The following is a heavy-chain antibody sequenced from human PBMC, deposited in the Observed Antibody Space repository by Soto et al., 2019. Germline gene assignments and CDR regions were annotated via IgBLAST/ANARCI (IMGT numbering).Heavy chain of an antibody. Sequence: QVQLQESGPGLVKPSQTLSLTCTVSGGSISSGGYYWSWIRQHPGKGLEWIGYIYYSGSTYYNPSLKSRVTISVDTSKNQFSLKLNSVTAADTAVYYCARDLNCSGGSCIDLPHAFDIWGQGTMVTVSS. V-gene: IGHV4-31*03. J-gene: IGHJ3*02. CDR2: IYYSGST. D-gene: IGHD2-15*01. CDR1: GGSISSGGYY. CDR3: ARDLNCSGGSCIDLPHAFDI.